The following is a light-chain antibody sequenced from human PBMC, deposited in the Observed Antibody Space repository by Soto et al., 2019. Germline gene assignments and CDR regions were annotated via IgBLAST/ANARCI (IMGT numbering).Light chain of an antibody. Sequence: QSVLTQPPSASGTPGQRVTIPCSGSSSNIGTNTVIWYQQLPGAAPKLLIYSDNQWPSGVPDRFSGSKSGTSASLAISGLQSEDEADYYCAAWDVSLVVFGGGTKLTVL. CDR3: AAWDVSLVV. V-gene: IGLV1-44*01. CDR1: SSNIGTNT. J-gene: IGLJ2*01. CDR2: SDN.